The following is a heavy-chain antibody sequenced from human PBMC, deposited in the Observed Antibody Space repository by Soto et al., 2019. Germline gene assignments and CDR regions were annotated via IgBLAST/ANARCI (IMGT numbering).Heavy chain of an antibody. V-gene: IGHV3-48*01. D-gene: IGHD4-17*01. CDR2: ISSTIFSI. CDR3: ARDRYGVYSLDY. Sequence: GGSLRLSCAASGFTFSSYSMNWVRQAPGKGLEWISYISSTIFSIYYVDSVMGRFTISRDNAGYLLFLQMNSLRADVTAVYYCARDRYGVYSLDYWGQGTLVTVSS. J-gene: IGHJ4*02. CDR1: GFTFSSYS.